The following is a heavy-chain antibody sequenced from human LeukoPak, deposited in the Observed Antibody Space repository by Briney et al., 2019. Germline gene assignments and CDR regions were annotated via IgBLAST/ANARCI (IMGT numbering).Heavy chain of an antibody. V-gene: IGHV4-61*02. J-gene: IGHJ5*02. CDR1: GGSISSGSYY. CDR2: IYTSGST. Sequence: SETLSLTCTVSGGSISSGSYYWSWIRQPAGKGLEWIGRIYTSGSTNYNPSLKSRVTISVDTSKNQFSLKLSSVTAADTAVYYCASQLRDFWSGYYEGWFDPWGQGTLVTVSS. D-gene: IGHD3-3*01. CDR3: ASQLRDFWSGYYEGWFDP.